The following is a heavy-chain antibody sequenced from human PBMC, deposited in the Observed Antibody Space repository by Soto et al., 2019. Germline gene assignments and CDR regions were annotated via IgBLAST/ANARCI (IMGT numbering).Heavy chain of an antibody. CDR1: GYSFTTYW. V-gene: IGHV5-51*01. CDR2: IYPGDSHT. CDR3: ARHTSYSGSYTFDY. J-gene: IGHJ4*02. D-gene: IGHD1-26*01. Sequence: GESLKISCQGSGYSFTTYWIGWVRQMPGKGLEWMGIIYPGDSHTRYSPSFQGQVTISADKSISTAYLQWSSLKASDTAMYYCARHTSYSGSYTFDYWGQGTLVTVSS.